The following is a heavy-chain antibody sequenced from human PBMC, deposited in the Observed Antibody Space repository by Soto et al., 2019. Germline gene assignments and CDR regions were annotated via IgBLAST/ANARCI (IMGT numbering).Heavy chain of an antibody. CDR1: GFTFSSYG. D-gene: IGHD3-10*01. Sequence: QVQLVESGGGVVQPGRSLRLSCAASGFTFSSYGMHWVRQAPGKGLEWVAVIWYDGSNKYYADSVKGRFTISRDNSKNTLYLQMNSLRAEDTAVYYYARDQASGVGYYYMDVWGKGTTVTVSS. J-gene: IGHJ6*03. CDR2: IWYDGSNK. CDR3: ARDQASGVGYYYMDV. V-gene: IGHV3-33*01.